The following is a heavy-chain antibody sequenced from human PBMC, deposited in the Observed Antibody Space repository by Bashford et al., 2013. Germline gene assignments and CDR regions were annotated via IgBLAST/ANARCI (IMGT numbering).Heavy chain of an antibody. D-gene: IGHD4-17*01. CDR1: GFTFSSYS. Sequence: GSLRLSCAASGFTFSSYSMTWVRQAPGKGLEWVSAISGSSGSTYYADSVKGRFTISRDTSKNTLYLQMNSLRAEDTAVYYCAKDRDDYGDPECFDIWGLGTMVTVSS. V-gene: IGHV3-23*01. CDR2: ISGSSGST. CDR3: AKDRDDYGDPECFDI. J-gene: IGHJ3*02.